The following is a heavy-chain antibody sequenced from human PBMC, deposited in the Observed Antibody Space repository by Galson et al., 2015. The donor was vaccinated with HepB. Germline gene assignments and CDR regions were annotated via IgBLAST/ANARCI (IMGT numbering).Heavy chain of an antibody. Sequence: SLRLSCAASGLTFSIYWMSWVRQAPGKGLEWVANIKQDGSEKYYVDSVKGRFTISRDNAKNSLYLQMNSLRAEDTAVYYCARVDDGWSSSEYDAFDIWGQGTMVTVSS. CDR3: ARVDDGWSSSEYDAFDI. V-gene: IGHV3-7*01. J-gene: IGHJ3*02. D-gene: IGHD6-6*01. CDR2: IKQDGSEK. CDR1: GLTFSIYW.